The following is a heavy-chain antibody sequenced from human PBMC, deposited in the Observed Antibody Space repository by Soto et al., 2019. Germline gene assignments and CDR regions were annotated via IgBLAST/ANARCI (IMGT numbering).Heavy chain of an antibody. V-gene: IGHV4-59*08. CDR1: GGSISSYY. Sequence: QVQLQESGPGLVKPSETLSLTCTVSGGSISSYYWSWIRQPPGKGLEWIGDIYYSGSTNYNPSLKSRVTISVDTSKTQFSLKLSSVTAADTAVYYCARHPFAFGSYYYYMDVWGKGTTVTVSS. D-gene: IGHD3-10*01. CDR3: ARHPFAFGSYYYYMDV. J-gene: IGHJ6*03. CDR2: IYYSGST.